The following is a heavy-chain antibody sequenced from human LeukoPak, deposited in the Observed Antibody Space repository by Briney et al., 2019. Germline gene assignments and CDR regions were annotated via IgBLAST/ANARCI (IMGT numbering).Heavy chain of an antibody. CDR3: ARESETSGWYDY. Sequence: QPGGSLRLSCAASGLTFSRFGMHWVRQAPGKGLDWVALISHDGSQRYYTDSVRGRFTISRDNTRKSLSLQMSSLRSEDTALYYCARESETSGWYDYWGQGTLVTVSS. CDR1: GLTFSRFG. V-gene: IGHV3-30*03. D-gene: IGHD6-19*01. CDR2: ISHDGSQR. J-gene: IGHJ4*02.